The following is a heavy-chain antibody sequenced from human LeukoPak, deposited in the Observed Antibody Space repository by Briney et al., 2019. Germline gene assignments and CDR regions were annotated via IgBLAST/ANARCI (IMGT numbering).Heavy chain of an antibody. CDR3: AKAVGASRPFDY. CDR2: IRSDGSDK. J-gene: IGHJ4*02. CDR1: GFTFSDYG. D-gene: IGHD1-26*01. Sequence: PGGSLRLSCAASGFTFSDYGMHWLRQAPGKGLEWVAFIRSDGSDKYYGDSVKGRVTISRDNSKNTLDLQMKSLRGEDTAVYYCAKAVGASRPFDYWGQGTLVTVSS. V-gene: IGHV3-30*02.